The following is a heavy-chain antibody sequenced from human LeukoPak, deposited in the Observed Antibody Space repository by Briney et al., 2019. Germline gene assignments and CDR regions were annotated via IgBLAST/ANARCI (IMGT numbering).Heavy chain of an antibody. Sequence: SETLSLTCTVSGGSLSTYYWSWIRQPAGKGLEWIGRIYSSGATNYNPSLKSRVTMSVDTSKNQFSLKLSSVTAADTAVYYCARCSGYGYDYSWLDPWGQGTMVTVSS. D-gene: IGHD5-12*01. CDR3: ARCSGYGYDYSWLDP. CDR1: GGSLSTYY. V-gene: IGHV4-4*07. CDR2: IYSSGAT. J-gene: IGHJ5*02.